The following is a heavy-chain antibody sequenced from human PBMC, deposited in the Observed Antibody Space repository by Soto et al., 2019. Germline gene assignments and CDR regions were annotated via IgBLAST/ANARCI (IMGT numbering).Heavy chain of an antibody. J-gene: IGHJ5*02. CDR2: IYHSGST. V-gene: IGHV4-4*02. CDR3: ARVWTTVTNWFDP. D-gene: IGHD4-17*01. CDR1: GGSISSSNW. Sequence: SETLSLTCAVSGGSISSSNWWSRVRQPPGKGLEWIGEIYHSGSTNYNPSLKSRVTISVDKSKNQFSLKLSSVTAADTAVYYCARVWTTVTNWFDPWGQGTLVTVSS.